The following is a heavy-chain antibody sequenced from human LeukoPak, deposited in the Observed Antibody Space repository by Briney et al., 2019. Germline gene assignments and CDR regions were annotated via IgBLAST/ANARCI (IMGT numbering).Heavy chain of an antibody. Sequence: GGSLRLCCAASGFAFSSYAMSWGHQAPGKGLELVSAISGSGGRLFYADSVKGRFTISRDNSKNTLYLQMNSLRAEDTAVYYCAKVRYFDWLSPFNWFDPWGQGTLVTVSS. CDR1: GFAFSSYA. CDR3: AKVRYFDWLSPFNWFDP. CDR2: ISGSGGRL. J-gene: IGHJ5*02. D-gene: IGHD3-9*01. V-gene: IGHV3-23*01.